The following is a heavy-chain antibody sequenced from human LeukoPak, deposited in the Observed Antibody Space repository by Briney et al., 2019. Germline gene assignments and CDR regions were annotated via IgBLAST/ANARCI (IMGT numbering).Heavy chain of an antibody. CDR2: IRYDGSNK. Sequence: GGSLRLSCAASGFTFSSYGMHWVRQAPGKGLEWVAFIRYDGSNKYYADSVKGRFTISRDNSKNTLYLQMNSLRAEDTAVYYCAGVLPYDYINRFDRWGQGTLVTVSS. CDR1: GFTFSSYG. D-gene: IGHD4-11*01. V-gene: IGHV3-30*02. CDR3: AGVLPYDYINRFDR. J-gene: IGHJ5*02.